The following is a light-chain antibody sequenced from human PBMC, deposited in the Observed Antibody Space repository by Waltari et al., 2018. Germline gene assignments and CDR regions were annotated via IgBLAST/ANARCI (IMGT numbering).Light chain of an antibody. CDR1: SPSIGAGSD. Sequence: QSVLTQPPSVSGAPGQRVTISCPGSSPSIGAGSDVNRYQQLPGTAPKLLIYGNNNRPSGVPDRFSGSKSGTSASLAITGLQAEDEADYYCQSYDSSLSGSVFGGGTILTVL. J-gene: IGLJ2*01. CDR2: GNN. V-gene: IGLV1-40*01. CDR3: QSYDSSLSGSV.